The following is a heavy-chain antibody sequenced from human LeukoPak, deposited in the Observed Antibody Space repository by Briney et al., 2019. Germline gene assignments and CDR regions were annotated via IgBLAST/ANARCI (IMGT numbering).Heavy chain of an antibody. D-gene: IGHD1-26*01. V-gene: IGHV3-33*08. Sequence: GGSLRLSCAASGFTFSSYSMNWVRQAPGKGLEWVAVIWYDGSNKYYADSVKGRFTISRDNSKNTLYLQMNSLRAEDTAVYYCARDLGQWELLGAFDIWGQGTMVTVSS. CDR2: IWYDGSNK. J-gene: IGHJ3*02. CDR3: ARDLGQWELLGAFDI. CDR1: GFTFSSYS.